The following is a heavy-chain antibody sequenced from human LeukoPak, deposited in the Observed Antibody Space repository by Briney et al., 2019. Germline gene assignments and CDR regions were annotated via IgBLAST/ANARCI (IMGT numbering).Heavy chain of an antibody. V-gene: IGHV3-33*01. D-gene: IGHD3-10*01. Sequence: GRSLRLSCAASGLNFSNYGMHWVRQAPGKGLEWVAVIWYDGSKKDYGDSVKGRFVISRDNSKNTLFLQMNSLRAEDTAVYYCAGSGTYYPDYWGQGTLVTVSS. J-gene: IGHJ4*02. CDR2: IWYDGSKK. CDR1: GLNFSNYG. CDR3: AGSGTYYPDY.